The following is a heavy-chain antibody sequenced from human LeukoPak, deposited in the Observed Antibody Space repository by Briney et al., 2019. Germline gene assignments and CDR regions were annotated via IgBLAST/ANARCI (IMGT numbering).Heavy chain of an antibody. CDR3: TRDVHDY. CDR2: IKEDGSDK. Sequence: GGSLRLSCAASGFTFSSFGMHWVRQAPGKGLEWVATIKEDGSDKYYVDSVKGRFSISRDNAENSLYLQMNSLRAEDTAVYYCTRDVHDYWGQGTLVTVSS. V-gene: IGHV3-7*01. CDR1: GFTFSSFG. J-gene: IGHJ4*02. D-gene: IGHD3-10*02.